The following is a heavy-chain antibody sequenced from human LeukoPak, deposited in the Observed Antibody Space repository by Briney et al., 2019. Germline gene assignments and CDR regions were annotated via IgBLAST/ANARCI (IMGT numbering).Heavy chain of an antibody. D-gene: IGHD3-16*01. J-gene: IGHJ6*02. Sequence: SETLSLTCTVSGGSISSSSYYWGWIRQPPGKGLEWIGSIYYSGSTYYNPSLKSRVTISVDTSKNQFSLKLSSVTAADTAVYYCARHASYYYGMNVWGQGTTVTVSS. CDR2: IYYSGST. V-gene: IGHV4-39*01. CDR3: ARHASYYYGMNV. CDR1: GGSISSSSYY.